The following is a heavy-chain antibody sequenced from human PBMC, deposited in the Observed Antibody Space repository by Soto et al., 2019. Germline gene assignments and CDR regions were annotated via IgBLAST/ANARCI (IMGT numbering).Heavy chain of an antibody. J-gene: IGHJ6*02. Sequence: ASVKVSCKASGGTFSSYAISWVRQAPGQGLEWMGGIIPIFGTANYAQKFQGRVTITADESTSTAYMELSSLRSEDTAVYYCARGTAMVSDYYYGTDVWGQGTTVTVSS. CDR1: GGTFSSYA. CDR3: ARGTAMVSDYYYGTDV. D-gene: IGHD5-18*01. CDR2: IIPIFGTA. V-gene: IGHV1-69*13.